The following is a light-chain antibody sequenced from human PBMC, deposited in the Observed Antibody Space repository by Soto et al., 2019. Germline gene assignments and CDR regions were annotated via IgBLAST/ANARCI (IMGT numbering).Light chain of an antibody. CDR3: HQYGSSSQT. V-gene: IGKV3-20*01. CDR1: QSVTSTY. Sequence: EIVLTQSPGTLSLSPGERATLSCRASQSVTSTYLAWYQQKPGQAPRLLIYGASSRATGIPDRFSGSGSGKDFNLNISRLEPEDFALYYCHQYGSSSQTFGPGTKVEIK. J-gene: IGKJ1*01. CDR2: GAS.